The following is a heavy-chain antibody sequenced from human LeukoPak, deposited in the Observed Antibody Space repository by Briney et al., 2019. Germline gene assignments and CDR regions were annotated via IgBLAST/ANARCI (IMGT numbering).Heavy chain of an antibody. CDR2: INSDGSDT. J-gene: IGHJ4*02. Sequence: PGGSLRLSCAASGFTFSTYWMHWVRQAPGKGLVWVSRINSDGSDTIYADSVKGRFTISRDNAKNSLYLQMNSLRAEDTAVYYCAGRATSNFDYWGQGTLVTVSS. V-gene: IGHV3-74*01. CDR1: GFTFSTYW. D-gene: IGHD5-12*01. CDR3: AGRATSNFDY.